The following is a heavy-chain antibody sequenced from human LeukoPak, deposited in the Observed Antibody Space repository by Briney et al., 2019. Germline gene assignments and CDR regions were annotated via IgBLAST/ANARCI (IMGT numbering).Heavy chain of an antibody. CDR2: ISSSSGTI. CDR1: GFTLNTYS. V-gene: IGHV3-48*04. Sequence: GGSLRLSCVASGFTLNTYSMNWFRQAPGKGLEWISYISSSSGTIYYADSVKGRFTISRDNAKNSLYLQMNSLRAEDTAVYYCARGRDLFDSWGQGTLVIVSS. CDR3: ARGRDLFDS. J-gene: IGHJ4*02.